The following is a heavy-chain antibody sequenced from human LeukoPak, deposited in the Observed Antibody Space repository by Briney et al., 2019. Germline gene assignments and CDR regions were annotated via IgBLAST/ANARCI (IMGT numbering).Heavy chain of an antibody. CDR3: ARDPRYCSSTSCYRAFDY. CDR2: ISRSGSYI. CDR1: GFIFSSYN. J-gene: IGHJ4*02. Sequence: PGGSLRLSCAVSGFIFSSYNMNWVRQAPGKGLEWVSSISRSGSYIYYADSVKGRFTISRDNAKNSLYLQMNSLRAEDTAVYCCARDPRYCSSTSCYRAFDYWGQGTLVTVSS. D-gene: IGHD2-2*01. V-gene: IGHV3-21*01.